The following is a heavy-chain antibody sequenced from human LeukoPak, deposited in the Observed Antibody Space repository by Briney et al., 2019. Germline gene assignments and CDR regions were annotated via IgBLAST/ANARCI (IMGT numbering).Heavy chain of an antibody. J-gene: IGHJ6*03. CDR1: GGTFSSYA. CDR3: ARGVLRYFDWLFYYYMDV. D-gene: IGHD3-9*01. CDR2: IIPIFGTA. Sequence: SVKVSCKASGGTFSSYAISWVRQAPGQGLEWMGGIIPIFGTANYAQKFQGRVTITTDESTSTAYMELSSLRSEDTAVYYCARGVLRYFDWLFYYYMDVWGKGTTVTVSS. V-gene: IGHV1-69*05.